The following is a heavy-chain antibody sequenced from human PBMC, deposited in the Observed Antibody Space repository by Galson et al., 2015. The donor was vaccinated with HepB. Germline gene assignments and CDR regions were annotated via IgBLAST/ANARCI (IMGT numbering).Heavy chain of an antibody. CDR1: GFTFSSYW. CDR3: ARYGSGSYDYSYYGTDV. Sequence: SLRLSCAASGFTFSSYWMHWVRQAPGKGLVWVSRINSDGSSTSYADSVKGRFTISRDNAKNTLYLQMNSLRAEDTAVYYCARYGSGSYDYSYYGTDVWGQGTTVTVSS. V-gene: IGHV3-74*01. D-gene: IGHD3-10*01. CDR2: INSDGSST. J-gene: IGHJ6*02.